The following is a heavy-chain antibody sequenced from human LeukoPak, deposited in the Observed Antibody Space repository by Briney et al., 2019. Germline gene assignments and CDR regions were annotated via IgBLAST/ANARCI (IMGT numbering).Heavy chain of an antibody. V-gene: IGHV3-23*01. Sequence: GGSLRLSCAASGFTFSSYAMSWVRQAPGQGLEWVSVISDSGASTSYADSVKGRFTISRDNAKNSLYLQMNSLRAEDTAVYYCAREGSGYDRDFDFWGQGTLVTVSS. CDR2: ISDSGAST. J-gene: IGHJ4*02. CDR3: AREGSGYDRDFDF. CDR1: GFTFSSYA. D-gene: IGHD3-16*01.